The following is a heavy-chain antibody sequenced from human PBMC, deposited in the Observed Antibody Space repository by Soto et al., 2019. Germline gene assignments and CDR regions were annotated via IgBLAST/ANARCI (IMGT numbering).Heavy chain of an antibody. Sequence: GALRLCCEASGFTVSGFDMHWVRQPTGKGLEWVSSIGTAGDTYYAVSVKVRFTISRDNAKNSLSLQMNSLRAGDMAVYFCAKSQEIGTHFFDSWGQGTLVTVSS. V-gene: IGHV3-13*01. J-gene: IGHJ4*02. CDR3: AKSQEIGTHFFDS. CDR1: GFTVSGFD. D-gene: IGHD6-13*01. CDR2: IGTAGDT.